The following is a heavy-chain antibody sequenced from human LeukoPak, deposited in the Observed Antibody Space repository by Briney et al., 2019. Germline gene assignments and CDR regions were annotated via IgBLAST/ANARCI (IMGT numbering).Heavy chain of an antibody. CDR3: ARSAQDTIFGVVILATSIDY. CDR1: GGSISSGSYY. CDR2: IYTSGST. D-gene: IGHD3-3*01. V-gene: IGHV4-61*02. J-gene: IGHJ4*02. Sequence: SETLSLTCTVSGGSISSGSYYWTWIRQPARKGLEWIGRIYTSGSTNYNPSLKSRVTISVDTSKNQFSLKLSSVTAADTAVYYCARSAQDTIFGVVILATSIDYWGQGTLVTVSS.